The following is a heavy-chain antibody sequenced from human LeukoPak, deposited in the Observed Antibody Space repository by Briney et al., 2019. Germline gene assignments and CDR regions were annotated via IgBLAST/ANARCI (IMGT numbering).Heavy chain of an antibody. D-gene: IGHD6-19*01. CDR3: ARWGYTNGWYYFEN. J-gene: IGHJ4*02. V-gene: IGHV3-7*01. CDR1: GFTFSNAW. CDR2: IKQDGSET. Sequence: GGSLRLSCAASGFTFSNAWMSWVRQAPGKGLEWVANIKQDGSETYYVDSVKGRFTISRDNAKNSLYLQMNSLRAEDTAVYYCARWGYTNGWYYFENWGQGTLVTVSS.